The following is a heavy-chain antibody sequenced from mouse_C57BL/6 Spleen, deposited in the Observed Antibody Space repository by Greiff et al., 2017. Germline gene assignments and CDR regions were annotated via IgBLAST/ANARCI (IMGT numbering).Heavy chain of an antibody. V-gene: IGHV1-52*01. CDR3: ARDGNYGGFAY. J-gene: IGHJ3*01. Sequence: QVHVKQPGAELVRPGSSVKLSCKASGYTFTSYWMHWVKQRPIQGLEWIGNIDPSDSETHYNQKFKDKATLTVDKSSSTAYMQLSSLTSEDSAVYYCARDGNYGGFAYWGQGTLVTVSA. CDR2: IDPSDSET. CDR1: GYTFTSYW. D-gene: IGHD2-1*01.